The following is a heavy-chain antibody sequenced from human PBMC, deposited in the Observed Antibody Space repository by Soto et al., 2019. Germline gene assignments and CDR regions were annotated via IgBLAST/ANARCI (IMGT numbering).Heavy chain of an antibody. J-gene: IGHJ3*02. D-gene: IGHD3-10*01. V-gene: IGHV3-7*01. CDR3: ARDRPGSYDGLDI. CDR2: IKQDGSLR. CDR1: GFSLSNYW. Sequence: GGSLRLSCTASGFSLSNYWMTWVRQAPGKGLEWVANIKQDGSLRYSIDSVKGRFTISRDDAKNSVYLQMNSLRVEDTAVYYCARDRPGSYDGLDIWGQGTMVTVS.